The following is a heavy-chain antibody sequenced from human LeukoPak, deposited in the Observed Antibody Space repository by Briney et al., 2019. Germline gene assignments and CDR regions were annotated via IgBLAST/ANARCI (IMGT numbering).Heavy chain of an antibody. J-gene: IGHJ4*02. CDR1: GGSISSSNW. Sequence: PSETLSLTCAVSGGSISSSNWWSWVRQPPGKGLEWIGEIYHSGSTYYNPSLKSRVTISVDTSKNQFSLKLSSVTAADTAVYFCARVVAYNQIGYFDYWGQGTPVTVSS. V-gene: IGHV4-4*02. CDR3: ARVVAYNQIGYFDY. CDR2: IYHSGST. D-gene: IGHD1-1*01.